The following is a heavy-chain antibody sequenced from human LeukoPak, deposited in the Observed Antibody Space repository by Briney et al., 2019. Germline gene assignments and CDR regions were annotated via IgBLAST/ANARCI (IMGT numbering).Heavy chain of an antibody. CDR2: IKSKTDGGTI. V-gene: IGHV3-15*01. Sequence: GGSLRLSCAASGFSFGNAWMSWVRQAPGKGLEWVGRIKSKTDGGTIDYAAPVKGRFSISRDDSKNTVYLQMNSLKTEDTAVYFGTTNFFYSGPLDYWGQGILVTVSS. CDR3: TTNFFYSGPLDY. CDR1: GFSFGNAW. J-gene: IGHJ4*02. D-gene: IGHD3-10*01.